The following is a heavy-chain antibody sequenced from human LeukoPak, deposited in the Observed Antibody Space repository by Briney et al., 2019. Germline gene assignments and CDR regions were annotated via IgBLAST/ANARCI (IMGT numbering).Heavy chain of an antibody. D-gene: IGHD2-2*02. V-gene: IGHV3-21*01. Sequence: PGGSLRLSCAASGFTFSSYSMNWVRQAPGKGLEWVSSISSSSSYIYYADSVKGRFTISRDNAKNSLYLQMNSLRAEDTAVYYCARVDSQLLHQGNAFDIWGQGTMVTVSS. CDR1: GFTFSSYS. J-gene: IGHJ3*02. CDR3: ARVDSQLLHQGNAFDI. CDR2: ISSSSSYI.